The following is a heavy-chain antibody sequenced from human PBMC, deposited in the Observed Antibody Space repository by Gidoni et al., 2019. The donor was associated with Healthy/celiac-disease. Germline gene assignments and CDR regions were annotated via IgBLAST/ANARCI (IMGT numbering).Heavy chain of an antibody. Sequence: EVQLVESGRGLVQPGGSLNLPCAASGFTFSGPAMQWVRQAPGKGLEWVGRIRSKANSYATAYAASVKGRFTISRDDSKNTAYLQMNSLKTEDTAVYYCTRPLGDYGSGFFDPWGQGTLVTVSS. CDR2: IRSKANSYAT. CDR1: GFTFSGPA. V-gene: IGHV3-73*02. D-gene: IGHD3-10*01. J-gene: IGHJ5*02. CDR3: TRPLGDYGSGFFDP.